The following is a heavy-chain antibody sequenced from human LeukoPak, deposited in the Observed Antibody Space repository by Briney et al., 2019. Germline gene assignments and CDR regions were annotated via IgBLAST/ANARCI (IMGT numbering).Heavy chain of an antibody. D-gene: IGHD1-26*01. CDR1: GGSISSSSYY. J-gene: IGHJ5*02. CDR2: IYYSGST. Sequence: SETLSLTCTVSGGSISSSSYYWGWIRQPPGKGLEWIGNIYYSGSTYYNPSLESRVTISVDTSKNQFSLRLSSVTAADTAVYYCARDLGGSYSSETWFDPWGQGTLVTVSS. CDR3: ARDLGGSYSSETWFDP. V-gene: IGHV4-39*02.